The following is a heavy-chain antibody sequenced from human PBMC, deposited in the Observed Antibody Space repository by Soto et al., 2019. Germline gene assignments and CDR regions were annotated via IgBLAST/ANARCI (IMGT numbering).Heavy chain of an antibody. CDR2: INHSGST. D-gene: IGHD7-27*01. V-gene: IGHV4-34*01. J-gene: IGHJ4*02. CDR3: ARVKGTSWAHWGYYFDY. Sequence: SETLSLTCAVYGGSFSGYYWSWIHQPPGKGLEWIGEINHSGSTNYSPSLKSRVTISVDTSKNQFSLKLSSVTAADTAVYYCARVKGTSWAHWGYYFDYWGQGTLVTVSS. CDR1: GGSFSGYY.